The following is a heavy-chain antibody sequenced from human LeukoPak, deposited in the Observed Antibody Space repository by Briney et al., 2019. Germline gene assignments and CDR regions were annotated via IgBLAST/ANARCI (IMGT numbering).Heavy chain of an antibody. CDR3: ARGQDDFWSASVAYYYYHYYMDV. CDR2: ISYDGSNK. J-gene: IGHJ6*03. Sequence: SLRLSCAASGFTFSSYAMHWVRQAPGKGLEWVAVISYDGSNKYYADSVKGRFTISRDNSKNTLYLEMNSLRAEDTAVYYCARGQDDFWSASVAYYYYHYYMDVWGKGTTVTVSS. V-gene: IGHV3-30*04. CDR1: GFTFSSYA. D-gene: IGHD3-3*01.